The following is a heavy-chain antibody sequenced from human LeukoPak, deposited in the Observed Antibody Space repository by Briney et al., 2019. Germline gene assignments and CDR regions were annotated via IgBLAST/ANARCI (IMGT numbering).Heavy chain of an antibody. CDR1: GGSFSGYH. V-gene: IGHV4-59*01. CDR2: IYYSGST. J-gene: IGHJ4*02. CDR3: ARGSSGWYFDY. D-gene: IGHD6-19*01. Sequence: SETLSLTCAVYGGSFSGYHWSWIRQPPGKGLEWIGYIYYSGSTNYNPSLKSRVTISVDTSKNQFSLKLSSVTAADTAVYYCARGSSGWYFDYWGQGTLVTVSS.